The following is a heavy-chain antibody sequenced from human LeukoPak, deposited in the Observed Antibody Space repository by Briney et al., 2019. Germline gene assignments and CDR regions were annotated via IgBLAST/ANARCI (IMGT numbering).Heavy chain of an antibody. CDR3: ASGRSWYIFDY. D-gene: IGHD6-13*01. Sequence: ASVTVSCKASGYTFTSYYMHWVRQAPGQGLEWMGIINPSGGSTSYAQKFQGRVTMTRDTSTSTVYMELSSLRSEDTAVYYCASGRSWYIFDYWGQGTLVTVPS. V-gene: IGHV1-46*01. J-gene: IGHJ4*02. CDR1: GYTFTSYY. CDR2: INPSGGST.